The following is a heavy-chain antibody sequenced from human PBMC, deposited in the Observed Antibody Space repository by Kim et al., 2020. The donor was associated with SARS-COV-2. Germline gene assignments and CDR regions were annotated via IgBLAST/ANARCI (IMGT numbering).Heavy chain of an antibody. Sequence: ASVKVSCKASGYTFTGYYMHWVRQAPGQGLEWMGRINPNSGGTNYAQKFQGRVTMTRDTSISTAYMELSRLRSDDTAVYYCAREGYDFWSGYSSYYYYYGMDVWGQGATVTVSS. D-gene: IGHD3-3*01. J-gene: IGHJ6*02. CDR3: AREGYDFWSGYSSYYYYYGMDV. V-gene: IGHV1-2*06. CDR2: INPNSGGT. CDR1: GYTFTGYY.